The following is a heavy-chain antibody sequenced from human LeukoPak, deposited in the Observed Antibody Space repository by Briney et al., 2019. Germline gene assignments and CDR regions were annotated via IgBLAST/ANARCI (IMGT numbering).Heavy chain of an antibody. J-gene: IGHJ4*02. CDR2: ISGSGNRT. CDR1: GFTCSSYA. D-gene: IGHD3-10*01. CDR3: AKDPRAGG. V-gene: IGHV3-23*01. Sequence: PGGSLRLSCAASGFTCSSYAMSWVRQAPGKGLEWVSSISGSGNRTYYADAVKGRFTISRDNSKNTLYLQMNSLRAEDTAVDYCAKDPRAGGWGQGTLVTVSS.